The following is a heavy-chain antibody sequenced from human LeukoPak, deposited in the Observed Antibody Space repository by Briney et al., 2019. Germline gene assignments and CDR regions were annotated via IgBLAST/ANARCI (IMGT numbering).Heavy chain of an antibody. CDR1: GFTFSTFG. V-gene: IGHV3-30*02. D-gene: IGHD1-26*01. CDR2: IRYDGSYQ. CDR3: AKDRSIGTYYTFDS. J-gene: IGHJ4*02. Sequence: GGSLRLSCAASGFTFSTFGMHWVRQAPGKGLEWEVFIRYDGSYQYYVDSEKGRFTISRDNSKNTLYLQMSSLTAKDTAVYYCAKDRSIGTYYTFDSWGQGTLVTVSS.